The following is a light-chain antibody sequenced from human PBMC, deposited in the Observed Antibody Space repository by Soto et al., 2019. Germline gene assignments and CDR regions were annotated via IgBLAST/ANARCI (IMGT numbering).Light chain of an antibody. Sequence: DIQMTQSPSSLSASVGDRVTITCRASQGVRNDLGWYQQKPGQSPKRLIFAASTLESGVPSRFSGSGSETDFTLTISSLQPEDFATYYCLQYKSYPLTFGGGTKV. CDR3: LQYKSYPLT. CDR1: QGVRND. J-gene: IGKJ4*01. CDR2: AAS. V-gene: IGKV1-17*01.